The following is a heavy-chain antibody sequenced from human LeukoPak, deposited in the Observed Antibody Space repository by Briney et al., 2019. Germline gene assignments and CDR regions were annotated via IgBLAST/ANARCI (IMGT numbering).Heavy chain of an antibody. CDR2: IYYSGSI. CDR1: GASISGSGYY. D-gene: IGHD6-13*01. Sequence: PSETLSLTCAVSGASISGSGYYWGWVRQPPGKGLEWIGNIYYSGSIYYHASLQSRVTISIDTSKNQFSLRLNSVTAADTAMYYCARLVVSSWYHEVLLGRDYWGQGTLVTVSS. J-gene: IGHJ4*02. CDR3: ARLVVSSWYHEVLLGRDY. V-gene: IGHV4-39*01.